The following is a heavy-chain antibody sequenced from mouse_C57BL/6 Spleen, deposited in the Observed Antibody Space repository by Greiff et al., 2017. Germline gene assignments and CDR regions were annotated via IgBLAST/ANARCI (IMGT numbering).Heavy chain of an antibody. D-gene: IGHD4-1*01. CDR1: GFTFSSYG. Sequence: EVKLMESGGDLVKPGGSLKLSCAASGFTFSSYGMSWVRQTPDKRLEWVATISSGSSYTYYPDSVKGRFTISRDTAKNTLYLQMSSLKSEDTAMYYCARDPDWDWYFDVWGTGTTVTVSS. CDR3: ARDPDWDWYFDV. J-gene: IGHJ1*03. CDR2: ISSGSSYT. V-gene: IGHV5-6*01.